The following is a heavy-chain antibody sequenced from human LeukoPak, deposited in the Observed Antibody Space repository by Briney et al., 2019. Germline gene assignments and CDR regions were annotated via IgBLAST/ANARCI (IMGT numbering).Heavy chain of an antibody. CDR2: ISSSSSYI. J-gene: IGHJ4*02. CDR3: ARGSSSSYYFDY. D-gene: IGHD6-6*01. Sequence: GGSLRLSCAASGFTFSSYSMNWVRQAPGKGLEWVSSISSSSSYIYYADSVRGRFTISRDNAKNSLYLQMNSLRAEDTAVYYCARGSSSSYYFDYWGQGTLVTVSS. CDR1: GFTFSSYS. V-gene: IGHV3-21*01.